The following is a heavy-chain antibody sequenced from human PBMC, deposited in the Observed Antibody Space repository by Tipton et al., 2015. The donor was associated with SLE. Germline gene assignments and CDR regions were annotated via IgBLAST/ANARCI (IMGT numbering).Heavy chain of an antibody. J-gene: IGHJ4*02. CDR2: IYYSGST. CDR3: AGYTSGWYNGPDY. CDR1: DGSISSSSYY. V-gene: IGHV4-39*01. Sequence: TLSLTCTVSDGSISSSSYYWGWIRQPPGKGLEWIGSIYYSGSTYYNPSLKSRVTIYVDTSKHQFSLKLSSGTAADTAVYYCAGYTSGWYNGPDYWGQGTLVTVSS. D-gene: IGHD6-19*01.